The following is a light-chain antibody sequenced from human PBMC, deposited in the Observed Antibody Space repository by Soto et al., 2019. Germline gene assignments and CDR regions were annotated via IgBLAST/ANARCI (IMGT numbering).Light chain of an antibody. CDR1: QSVRSSY. V-gene: IGKV3-20*01. J-gene: IGKJ2*01. Sequence: EIVLTQSPGTLSLSPGERATLSCRASQSVRSSYLAWFQQKPGQAPRLLIYGASSRATGIPDRFSGSESGTDFTLTISTLEPEDFAAYYCQQYRSTPKTFGQGTKLEIK. CDR2: GAS. CDR3: QQYRSTPKT.